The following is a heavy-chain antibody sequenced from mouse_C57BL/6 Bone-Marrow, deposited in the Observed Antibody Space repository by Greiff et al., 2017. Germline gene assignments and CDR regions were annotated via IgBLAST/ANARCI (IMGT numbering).Heavy chain of an antibody. CDR2: ISNLAYSI. V-gene: IGHV5-15*01. D-gene: IGHD1-1*01. CDR1: GFTFSDYG. CDR3: ARRAYGSIWYFDV. J-gene: IGHJ1*03. Sequence: EVQGVESGGGLVQPGGSLKLSCAASGFTFSDYGMAWVRQAPRKGPEWVAFISNLAYSIYYADTVTGRFTISRENAKNTLYLEMSSLRSEDTAMYYGARRAYGSIWYFDVWGTGTTGTVSS.